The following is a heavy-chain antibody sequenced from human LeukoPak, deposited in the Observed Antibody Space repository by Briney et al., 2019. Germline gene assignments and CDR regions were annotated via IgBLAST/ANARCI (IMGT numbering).Heavy chain of an antibody. V-gene: IGHV3-66*01. CDR1: GFNVSTNY. CDR3: ARGARGAYFDF. D-gene: IGHD4/OR15-4a*01. Sequence: PGGSLRLSCAASGFNVSTNYMSWVRQVPGKGLEWVSCIYGADTIYYADFVKDRFSISRDSNRNILYLQMNSLRAEDTAVYYCARGARGAYFDFWGQGTLVTVSS. J-gene: IGHJ4*02. CDR2: IYGADTI.